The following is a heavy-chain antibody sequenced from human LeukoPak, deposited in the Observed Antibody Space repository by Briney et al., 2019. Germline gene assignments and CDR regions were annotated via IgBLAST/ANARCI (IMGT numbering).Heavy chain of an antibody. CDR2: IYYSVTT. CDR1: GDSISSSSYY. CDR3: ARDRLRWPKIDY. D-gene: IGHD4-23*01. J-gene: IGHJ4*02. V-gene: IGHV4-39*07. Sequence: SETLSLTCTVSGDSISSSSYYWGWIRQPPGKGLEWIGSIYYSVTTYYNPSLKSRVTISVDTSKNQFSLKLSSVTAADTAVYYCARDRLRWPKIDYWGQGTLVTVFS.